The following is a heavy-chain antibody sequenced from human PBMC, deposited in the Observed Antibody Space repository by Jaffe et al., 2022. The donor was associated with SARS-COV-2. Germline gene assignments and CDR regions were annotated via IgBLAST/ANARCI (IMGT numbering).Heavy chain of an antibody. CDR1: GYSLTTYA. D-gene: IGHD2-21*01. CDR2: INTNTGNP. J-gene: IGHJ6*03. Sequence: QVQLVQSGAELKKPGASVKVSCKASGYSLTTYALNWVRQAPGHGLELMGWINTNTGNPTYVQGFTGRFVFSLDTSVNAAYLQISSLKAEDAGVYYCARRVRGYYMDVWGQGTTVIVSS. V-gene: IGHV7-4-1*02. CDR3: ARRVRGYYMDV.